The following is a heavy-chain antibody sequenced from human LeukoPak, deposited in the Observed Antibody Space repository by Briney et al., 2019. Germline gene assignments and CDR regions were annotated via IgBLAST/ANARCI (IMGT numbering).Heavy chain of an antibody. V-gene: IGHV1-2*02. Sequence: ASVKVSCKASGYTFTSYDINWVRQAPGQGLEWMGWINPNSGGTNYAQKFQGRVTMTRDTSISTAYMELSRLRSDDTAVYYCARTNMVRGVIIGYWGQGTLVTVSS. CDR2: INPNSGGT. D-gene: IGHD3-10*01. CDR1: GYTFTSYD. J-gene: IGHJ4*02. CDR3: ARTNMVRGVIIGY.